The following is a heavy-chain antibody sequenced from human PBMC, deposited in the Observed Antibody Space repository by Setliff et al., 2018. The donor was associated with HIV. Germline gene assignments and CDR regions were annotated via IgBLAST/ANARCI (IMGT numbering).Heavy chain of an antibody. CDR2: INHSGNT. CDR3: VRASAFRDGWYLSHGAFDV. V-gene: IGHV4-34*01. D-gene: IGHD6-19*01. Sequence: SETLSLTCAVYGRSFSDNSWNWIRQPPGKGLEWIGEINHSGNTNYNPSLKSRVSITLDTSKNQFSLKLTSVTAGDMDVYQCVRASAFRDGWYLSHGAFDVWGQGTMVTV. J-gene: IGHJ3*01. CDR1: GRSFSDNS.